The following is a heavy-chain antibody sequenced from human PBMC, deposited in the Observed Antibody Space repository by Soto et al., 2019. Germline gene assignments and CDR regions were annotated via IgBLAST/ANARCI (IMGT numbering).Heavy chain of an antibody. V-gene: IGHV3-74*01. J-gene: IGHJ6*02. D-gene: IGHD6-19*01. CDR1: GFNLSNYW. CDR2: INSDGTTT. CDR3: AKDRAAVTGAYYYYAMDV. Sequence: GGSLRLSCAASGFNLSNYWTHWVRQAPGKGLVWVSRINSDGTTTNYADSVKGRFTISRDNSKNSLHLQMNSLTTEDSASYYCAKDRAAVTGAYYYYAMDVWGQGTTVTVS.